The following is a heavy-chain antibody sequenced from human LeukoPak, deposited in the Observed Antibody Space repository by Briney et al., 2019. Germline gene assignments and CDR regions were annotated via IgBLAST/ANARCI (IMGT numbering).Heavy chain of an antibody. CDR1: GYTFTSNY. D-gene: IGHD6-13*01. CDR3: ARTTEAHSWQTRYYSYYMDV. V-gene: IGHV1-46*01. J-gene: IGHJ6*03. CDR2: ISPSGGST. Sequence: ASVKVSCKAFGYTFTSNYMHWVRRAPGQGPEWMGVISPSGGSTTYAQKFQGRVTLTRDMSTSTDYLELSSLRSEDTAVYYCARTTEAHSWQTRYYSYYMDVWGKGTTVTVSS.